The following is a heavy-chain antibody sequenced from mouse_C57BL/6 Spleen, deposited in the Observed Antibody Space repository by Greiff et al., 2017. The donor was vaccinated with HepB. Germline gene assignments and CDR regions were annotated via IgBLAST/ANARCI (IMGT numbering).Heavy chain of an antibody. CDR1: GFTFSDYY. D-gene: IGHD1-1*01. J-gene: IGHJ4*01. Sequence: DVKLVESEGGLVQPGSSMKLSCTASGFTFSDYYMAWVRQVPEKGLEWVANINYDGSSTYYLDSLKSRFIISRDNAKNILYLQMSSLKSEDTATYYCARDYYKAMDYWGQGTSVTVSS. CDR3: ARDYYKAMDY. V-gene: IGHV5-16*01. CDR2: INYDGSST.